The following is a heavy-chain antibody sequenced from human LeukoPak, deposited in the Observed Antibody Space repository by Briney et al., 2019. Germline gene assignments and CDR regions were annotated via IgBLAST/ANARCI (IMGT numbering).Heavy chain of an antibody. Sequence: GGSLRLSCAASGFTFSDYYMSWIRQAPGKGLEWVSYISSSGSTIYYADSVKGRFTISRDNAKNTLYLQMNSLRAEDTAVYYCARAGRSGSGYYYGMDVWGQGTTVTVSS. J-gene: IGHJ6*02. V-gene: IGHV3-11*04. D-gene: IGHD6-19*01. CDR1: GFTFSDYY. CDR2: ISSSGSTI. CDR3: ARAGRSGSGYYYGMDV.